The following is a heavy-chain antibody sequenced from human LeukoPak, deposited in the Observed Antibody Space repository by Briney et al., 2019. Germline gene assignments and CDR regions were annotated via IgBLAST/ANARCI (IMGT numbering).Heavy chain of an antibody. J-gene: IGHJ4*02. V-gene: IGHV3-74*01. Sequence: AGSLRLSCAVSGFTFSAYWMHWVREVPGKGLVWVSRIDGDAVSMSYADSVKGRFTISRDNAKNTLYLQMNSLRPEDTAVYYCARVGCSGGSCIDYWGQGTLVTVSS. CDR3: ARVGCSGGSCIDY. CDR2: IDGDAVSM. D-gene: IGHD2-15*01. CDR1: GFTFSAYW.